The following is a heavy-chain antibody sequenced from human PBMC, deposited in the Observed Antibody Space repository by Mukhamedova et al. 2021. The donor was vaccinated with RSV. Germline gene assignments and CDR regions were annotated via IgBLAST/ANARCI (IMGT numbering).Heavy chain of an antibody. CDR2: YYSGST. V-gene: IGHV4-59*08. Sequence: YYSGSTNYNPSLKSRVTISVDTSKNQFSLKLSSVTAADTAVYYCARLDSSSWYRGYYYYMDVWGKGTTVTVSS. J-gene: IGHJ6*03. D-gene: IGHD6-13*01. CDR3: ARLDSSSWYRGYYYYMDV.